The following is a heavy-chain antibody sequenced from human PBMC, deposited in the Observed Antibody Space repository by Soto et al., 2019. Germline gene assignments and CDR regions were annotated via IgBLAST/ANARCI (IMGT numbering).Heavy chain of an antibody. V-gene: IGHV3-33*01. CDR2: IRFDGSNE. J-gene: IGHJ4*02. CDR1: GGIFHGYG. CDR3: AIDGIGGTVFRGYLDY. D-gene: IGHD1-7*01. Sequence: QEQLVESGGGVVQPGTSLRLSCAVPGGIFHGYGMHWVRQAPGKGLEWVAIIRFDGSNEEYADSVKGRFTISRDNSKNTLYLQMNTLGDEDTAVYYCAIDGIGGTVFRGYLDYWGRGTVVTVSS.